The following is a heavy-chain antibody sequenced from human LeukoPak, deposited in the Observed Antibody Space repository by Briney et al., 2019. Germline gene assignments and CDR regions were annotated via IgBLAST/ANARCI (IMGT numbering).Heavy chain of an antibody. J-gene: IGHJ4*02. D-gene: IGHD1-1*01. CDR2: IDSSSNT. CDR3: ASREPAGD. V-gene: IGHV3-69-1*01. CDR1: GFTFSNYN. Sequence: GGSLRLSCAVSGFTFSNYNMIWVRQAPGKGLEWVPSIDSSSNTYYADSVKGRFTISRDNAKSSLYLQMHSLRAEDTAVYYCASREPAGDWGQGTLVTVSS.